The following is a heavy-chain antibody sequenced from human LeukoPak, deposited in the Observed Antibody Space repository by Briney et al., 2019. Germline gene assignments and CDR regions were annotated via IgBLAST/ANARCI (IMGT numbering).Heavy chain of an antibody. V-gene: IGHV4-31*03. CDR3: ARAPRITIFGVGSNYYYYYMDV. J-gene: IGHJ6*03. CDR1: GGSISSGGYY. CDR2: IYYSGST. Sequence: TLSLTCTVSGGSISSGGYYWSWIRQHPGKGLEWIGYIYYSGSTYYNPSLKSRVTISVDTSKNQFSLKLSSVTAADTTVYYCARAPRITIFGVGSNYYYYYMDVWGKGTTVTVSS. D-gene: IGHD3-3*01.